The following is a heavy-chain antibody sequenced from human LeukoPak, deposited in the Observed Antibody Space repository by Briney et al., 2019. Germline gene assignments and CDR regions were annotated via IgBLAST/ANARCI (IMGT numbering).Heavy chain of an antibody. CDR3: ARVKKLMPEFEF. D-gene: IGHD2-2*01. V-gene: IGHV1-2*02. CDR2: INPNSGAT. CDR1: GYTFINYY. Sequence: ASVKLSCKSSGYTFINYYIHWVRQAPGQGLEWMGWINPNSGATKYAHKFQGRVTMTSDTSINTAYMQLTNLRSDDTAIFYCARVKKLMPEFEFWGQGTLVTVSS. J-gene: IGHJ4*02.